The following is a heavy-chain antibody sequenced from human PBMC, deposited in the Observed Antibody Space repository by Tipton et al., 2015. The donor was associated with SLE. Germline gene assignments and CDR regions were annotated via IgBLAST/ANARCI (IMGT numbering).Heavy chain of an antibody. CDR3: AREDEYSSSPGSFDF. CDR1: GGSISSHY. D-gene: IGHD6-6*01. Sequence: PGLVKPSETLSLSRTVSGGSISSHYWNWIRQPPGKGLEWIGHIYYSGSTNYNPSLKSRVTISVDTSKNQFSLTLTSLIAADTAVYYCAREDEYSSSPGSFDFWGRGTMVTVSS. CDR2: IYYSGST. J-gene: IGHJ3*01. V-gene: IGHV4-59*11.